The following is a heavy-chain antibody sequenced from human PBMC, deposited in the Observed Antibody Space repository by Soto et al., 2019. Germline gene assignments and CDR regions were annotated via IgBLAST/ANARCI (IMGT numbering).Heavy chain of an antibody. V-gene: IGHV4-59*08. J-gene: IGHJ3*02. CDR3: ARHLWVGSSWYLGAFDI. CDR2: IYYSGST. D-gene: IGHD6-13*01. Sequence: QVQLQESGPGLVKPSETLSLTCTVSGDSISNYYWSWIRQPPGKGLEWIGYIYYSGSTNYNPSLKIRVTISVDTSKNQFSLQLSSVTAADTAVYYCARHLWVGSSWYLGAFDIWGQGTMVTVSS. CDR1: GDSISNYY.